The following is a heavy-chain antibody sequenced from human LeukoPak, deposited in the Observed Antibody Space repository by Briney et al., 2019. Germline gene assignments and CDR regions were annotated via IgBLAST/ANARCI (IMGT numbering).Heavy chain of an antibody. D-gene: IGHD6-13*01. CDR1: GFTFSYYG. J-gene: IGHJ6*02. V-gene: IGHV3-33*01. Sequence: GGSLRLSCAASGFTFSYYGMQWVRQAPGKGLEWVALIWHDGSKIHYADSVRGRLTISRDNAKNSLYLQMNSLRAEDTAVYYCARPGGVAAAATYYYYYYGMDVWGQGTTVTVSS. CDR3: ARPGGVAAAATYYYYYYGMDV. CDR2: IWHDGSKI.